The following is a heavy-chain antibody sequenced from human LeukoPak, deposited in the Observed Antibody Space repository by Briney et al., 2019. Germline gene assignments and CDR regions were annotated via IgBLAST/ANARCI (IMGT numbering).Heavy chain of an antibody. D-gene: IGHD3-22*01. J-gene: IGHJ4*02. CDR1: GYTFTGYY. V-gene: IGHV1-2*04. CDR2: INPNSGGT. Sequence: ASVKVSFTASGYTFTGYYMHWVRQAPGQGLEWMGWINPNSGGTNYAQKFQGWVTMTRDTSISTAYMELSRLRSDDTAVYYCARATYYYDSSGYLSFWGQGTLVTVSS. CDR3: ARATYYYDSSGYLSF.